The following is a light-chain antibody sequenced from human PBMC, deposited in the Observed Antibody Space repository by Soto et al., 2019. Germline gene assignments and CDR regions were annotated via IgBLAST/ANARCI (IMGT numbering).Light chain of an antibody. CDR1: ALPKQY. Sequence: SYELTQPPSVSVSPGQTARITCSGDALPKQYAYWYQQKPGQAPVLVIYKDSERPSGIPERFSGSSSGTTVTLTISGVQAEDEADYYCQSADSSLYVFGTGTKVTVL. V-gene: IGLV3-25*03. J-gene: IGLJ1*01. CDR3: QSADSSLYV. CDR2: KDS.